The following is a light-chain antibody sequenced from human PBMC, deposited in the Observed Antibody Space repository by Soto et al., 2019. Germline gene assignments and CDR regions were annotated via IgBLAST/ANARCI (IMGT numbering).Light chain of an antibody. CDR1: NIGGKS. Sequence: SYELTQPPSVSVAPGQTARITCGGNNIGGKSVHWYQQKPGKAPVLVVYDDSDRPSGIPERFSGSNSVNTATLTISRVAAGDEADYYCQVWESGRVVLGTGTKVTVL. CDR2: DDS. V-gene: IGLV3-21*02. CDR3: QVWESGRVV. J-gene: IGLJ1*01.